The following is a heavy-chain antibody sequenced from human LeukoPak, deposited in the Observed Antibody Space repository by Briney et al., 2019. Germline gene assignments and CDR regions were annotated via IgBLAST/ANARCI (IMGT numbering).Heavy chain of an antibody. CDR2: ISSDGNNK. V-gene: IGHV3-30*18. J-gene: IGHJ4*02. CDR1: GFTFNTYG. D-gene: IGHD2-2*01. Sequence: GRSLRLSCVASGFTFNTYGIHWVRQAPGKGLEWVAGISSDGNNKDYSDSVKGRFTISRDNSKNTLYLQMNSLRAEVTAVYYCAKAAYCTSTSCHFSGYAQRPLDSWGQGTLVTVSS. CDR3: AKAAYCTSTSCHFSGYAQRPLDS.